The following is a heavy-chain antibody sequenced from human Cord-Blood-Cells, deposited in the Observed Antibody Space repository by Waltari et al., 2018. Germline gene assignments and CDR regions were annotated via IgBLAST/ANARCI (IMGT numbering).Heavy chain of an antibody. CDR3: ARADLTGYDY. CDR2: IWYDGSNK. V-gene: IGHV3-33*01. J-gene: IGHJ4*02. D-gene: IGHD3-9*01. Sequence: QVQLVESGGGVVQPGRSLRLSCAASGFTFSSYGMHWVRQAPGKGLWWVAVIWYDGSNKDYADSVKGRFTISRDNSKNTLYLQMNSLRAEDTAVYYCARADLTGYDYWGQGTLVTVSS. CDR1: GFTFSSYG.